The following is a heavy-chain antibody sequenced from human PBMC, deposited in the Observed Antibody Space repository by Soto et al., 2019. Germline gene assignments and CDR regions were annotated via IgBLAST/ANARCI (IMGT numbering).Heavy chain of an antibody. CDR3: AREYDQEAYYGMDV. CDR1: GGSISSGGYY. Sequence: QVQLQESGPGLVKPSQTLSLTCTVSGGSISSGGYYWSWIRQHPGKGLEWIGYIYYSGSTYYNPSLKSRVTISVDTSKNQYSLKLSSVTAADTAVYYCAREYDQEAYYGMDVWGQGTTVTVSS. D-gene: IGHD2-2*01. V-gene: IGHV4-31*03. CDR2: IYYSGST. J-gene: IGHJ6*02.